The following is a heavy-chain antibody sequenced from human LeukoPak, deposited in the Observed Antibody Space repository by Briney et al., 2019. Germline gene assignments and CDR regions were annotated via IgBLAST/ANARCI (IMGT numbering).Heavy chain of an antibody. CDR3: ASIRYSSFLIDY. D-gene: IGHD6-13*01. J-gene: IGHJ4*02. Sequence: SETLSLTCTVSGGSVSGGSYYRSWIRQPPGKGLEWIGYIYYSGSTNYNPSLKSRVTISVDTSKNQFSLKLSSVTAADTAVYYCASIRYSSFLIDYWGQGTLVTVSS. CDR2: IYYSGST. CDR1: GGSVSGGSYY. V-gene: IGHV4-61*01.